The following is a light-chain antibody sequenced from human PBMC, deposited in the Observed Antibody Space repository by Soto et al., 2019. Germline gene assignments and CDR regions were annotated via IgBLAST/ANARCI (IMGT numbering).Light chain of an antibody. CDR3: QEYNTWPWT. Sequence: EIVLTQSPGTLSLSPGERATLSCRASQSVSNNNLAWYQQKLGQAPRVLIYGASTRATGIPARFTGSGSGTEFILTITSLQSEDSAVYYCQEYNTWPWTFGQGTKV. V-gene: IGKV3-15*01. CDR1: QSVSNNN. CDR2: GAS. J-gene: IGKJ1*01.